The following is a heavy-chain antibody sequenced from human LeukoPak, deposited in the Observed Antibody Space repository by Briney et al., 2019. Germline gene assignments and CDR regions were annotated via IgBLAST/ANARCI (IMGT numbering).Heavy chain of an antibody. CDR3: ASQFWWAAVPGTLDY. V-gene: IGHV3-7*05. D-gene: IGHD6-19*01. J-gene: IGHJ4*02. CDR2: IKEDGSEK. CDR1: GFTFSSYA. Sequence: GGSLRLSCAASGFTFSSYAMSWVRQAPGRGLEWVANIKEDGSEKYYVDSVTGRFTISRDNAKKSLYLQMNSLGTEDTAVYYCASQFWWAAVPGTLDYWGQGTLVTVSS.